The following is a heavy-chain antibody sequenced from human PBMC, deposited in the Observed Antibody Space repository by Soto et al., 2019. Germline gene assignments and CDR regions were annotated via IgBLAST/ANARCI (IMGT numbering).Heavy chain of an antibody. J-gene: IGHJ2*01. CDR2: ISYDGSNK. CDR1: GFTFSSYA. D-gene: IGHD3-16*01. V-gene: IGHV3-30-3*01. CDR3: ARDKGDWYFDL. Sequence: SGGGVVQPGRSLRLSCAASGFTFSSYAMHWVRQAPGKGLEWVAVISYDGSNKYYADSVKGRFTISRDNSKNTLYLQMNSLRAEDTAVYYCARDKGDWYFDLWGRGTLVTVSS.